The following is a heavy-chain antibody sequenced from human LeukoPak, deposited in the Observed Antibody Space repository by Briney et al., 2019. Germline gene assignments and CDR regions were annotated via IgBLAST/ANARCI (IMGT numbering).Heavy chain of an antibody. D-gene: IGHD3-22*01. Sequence: GGSLRLSCAASGFTFSSYSMNWVRQAPGKGLEWVSSISSSSSYIYYADSVKGRFTISRDNSKNTLYLQMNSLRAEDTAVYYCAKEVVITTFNYWGQGTLVTVSS. CDR1: GFTFSSYS. J-gene: IGHJ4*02. CDR3: AKEVVITTFNY. CDR2: ISSSSSYI. V-gene: IGHV3-21*04.